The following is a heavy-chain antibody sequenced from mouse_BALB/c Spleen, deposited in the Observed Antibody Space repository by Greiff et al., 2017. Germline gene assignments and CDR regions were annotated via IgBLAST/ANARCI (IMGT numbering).Heavy chain of an antibody. J-gene: IGHJ4*01. V-gene: IGHV1-9*01. CDR1: GYTFSSYW. Sequence: QVQLQQSGAELMKPGASVKISCKATGYTFSSYWIEWVKQRPGHGLEWIGEILPGSGSTNYNEKFKGKATFTADTSSNTAYMQLSSLTSEDSAVYYCARRRRTGRGYAMDYWVKEPQSPSPQ. CDR2: ILPGSGST. CDR3: ARRRRTGRGYAMDY. D-gene: IGHD4-1*01.